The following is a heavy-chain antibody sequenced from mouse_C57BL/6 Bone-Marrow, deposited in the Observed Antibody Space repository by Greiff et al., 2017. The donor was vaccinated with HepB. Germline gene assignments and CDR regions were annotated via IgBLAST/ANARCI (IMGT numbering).Heavy chain of an antibody. CDR3: AGYYGSSCY. Sequence: VKLQESGPELVKPGASVKISCKASGYAFSSSWMNWVKQRPGKGLEWIGRIYPGDGDTNYNGKFKGKATLTADKSSSTAYMQLSSLTSEDSAVYFCAGYYGSSCYWGQGTTLTVSS. J-gene: IGHJ2*01. CDR1: GYAFSSSW. D-gene: IGHD1-1*01. V-gene: IGHV1-82*01. CDR2: IYPGDGDT.